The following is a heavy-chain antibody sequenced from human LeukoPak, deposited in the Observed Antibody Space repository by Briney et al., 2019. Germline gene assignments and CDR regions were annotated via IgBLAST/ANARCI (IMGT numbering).Heavy chain of an antibody. CDR3: AKDNRAGGTYYDILTGYVYFDY. D-gene: IGHD3-9*01. J-gene: IGHJ4*02. Sequence: GGSLRLSCAASGFTFDDYAMPWVRQAPGKGLEWVSGISWNSGSIGYADSVKGRFTISRDNAKNSLYLQMNSLRAEDTALYYCAKDNRAGGTYYDILTGYVYFDYWGQGTLVTVSS. V-gene: IGHV3-9*01. CDR1: GFTFDDYA. CDR2: ISWNSGSI.